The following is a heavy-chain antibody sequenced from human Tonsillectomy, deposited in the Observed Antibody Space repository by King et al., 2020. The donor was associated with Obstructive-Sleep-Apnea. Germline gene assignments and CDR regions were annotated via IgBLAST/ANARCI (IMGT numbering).Heavy chain of an antibody. D-gene: IGHD3-22*01. CDR2: IYPGDSDT. Sequence: VQLVESGAEVKKPGESLKISCKGSGYSFTSYWIGWVRQMPGKGLEWMGIIYPGDSDTRYTPSFQGQVTISADKSISTAYLQWSSLKASDTAMYYCASHSYDSSGYAKPRYWYFDLWGRGTLVTVSS. J-gene: IGHJ2*01. V-gene: IGHV5-51*01. CDR1: GYSFTSYW. CDR3: ASHSYDSSGYAKPRYWYFDL.